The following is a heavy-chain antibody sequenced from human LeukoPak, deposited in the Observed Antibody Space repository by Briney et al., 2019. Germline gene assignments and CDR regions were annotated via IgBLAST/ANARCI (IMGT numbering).Heavy chain of an antibody. CDR2: IIPMLGLT. Sequence: SVKVSCKTSGITFSSYAMSWVRQAPGQGLEWMGRIIPMLGLTDYAQKFQGRVTITADTSTRTVYMGLTSLTSEDTAVYYCAKDGDSSSGHCDYWGQGTLVTVSS. D-gene: IGHD6-19*01. J-gene: IGHJ4*02. V-gene: IGHV1-69*04. CDR3: AKDGDSSSGHCDY. CDR1: GITFSSYA.